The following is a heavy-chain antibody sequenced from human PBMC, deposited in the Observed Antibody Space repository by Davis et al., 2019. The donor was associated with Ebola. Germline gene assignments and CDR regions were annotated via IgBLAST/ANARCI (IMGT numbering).Heavy chain of an antibody. CDR2: TYFNSKWYN. Sequence: HSQTLSLTCAISGDSVFGKNGAWNWIRQSPSRGLEWLGRTYFNSKWYNDYAVSVKSRTTINPDTSKNLLSLHLNSVTPEDTAVYYCARGWLRGAFDILVQGTMVTVSP. D-gene: IGHD5-24*01. CDR1: GDSVFGKNGA. J-gene: IGHJ3*02. CDR3: ARGWLRGAFDI. V-gene: IGHV6-1*01.